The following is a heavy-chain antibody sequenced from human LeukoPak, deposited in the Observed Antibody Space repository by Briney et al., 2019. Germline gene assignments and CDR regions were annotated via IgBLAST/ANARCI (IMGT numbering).Heavy chain of an antibody. V-gene: IGHV4-34*01. Sequence: SETLSLTCAVYGGSFSGYYGSWIRQPPGKGLEWIGEINHSGSTNYNPSLKSRVTISVDTSKNQFSLKLSSVTAADTAVYYCARVRSLYGSGSYYKDYYYYMDVWGKGTTVTVSS. D-gene: IGHD3-10*01. J-gene: IGHJ6*03. CDR3: ARVRSLYGSGSYYKDYYYYMDV. CDR1: GGSFSGYY. CDR2: INHSGST.